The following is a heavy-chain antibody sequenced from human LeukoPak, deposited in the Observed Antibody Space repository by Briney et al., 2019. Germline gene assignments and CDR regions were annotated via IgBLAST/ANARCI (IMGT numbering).Heavy chain of an antibody. D-gene: IGHD3-3*01. CDR2: VSDIGPNT. V-gene: IGHV3-23*01. Sequence: GGSLRLSCAASGFTLSNFAMTWVRQAPGKGLEWVSSVSDIGPNTYYASSVKGRFTISRDTSKNTPYLQMNSLRAEDTAIYYCTKRLSLRFDAFDIWGPGTVVTVSS. CDR3: TKRLSLRFDAFDI. J-gene: IGHJ3*02. CDR1: GFTLSNFA.